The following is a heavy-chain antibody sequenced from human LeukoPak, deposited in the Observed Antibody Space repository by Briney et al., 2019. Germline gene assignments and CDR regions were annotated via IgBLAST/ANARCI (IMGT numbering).Heavy chain of an antibody. CDR1: GDSISSYH. CDR2: TYYRGST. J-gene: IGHJ4*02. Sequence: SETLSLTCNVSGDSISSYHWNWIRQPPGKGVEWIASTYYRGSTNYNPSLKSRVTISLDTSKKQLSLKLTSVTAADTAVYYCARGGARGLYYSDYWSQGTLVTVSS. CDR3: ARGGARGLYYSDY. D-gene: IGHD3-10*01. V-gene: IGHV4-59*01.